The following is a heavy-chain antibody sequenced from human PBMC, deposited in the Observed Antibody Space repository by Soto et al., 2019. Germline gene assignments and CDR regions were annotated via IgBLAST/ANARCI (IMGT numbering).Heavy chain of an antibody. D-gene: IGHD6-19*01. CDR1: GFSHNTREMC. CDR3: ARRKVESRGWEYCFDY. J-gene: IGHJ4*02. V-gene: IGHV2-70*01. CDR2: IDWDDDK. Sequence: LACTFRGFSHNTREMCVSWIRQPPGKALEWLALIDWDDDKDYSTSLKTRLTISKDTSKNQVVLTMTNMDPVDTATYYCARRKVESRGWEYCFDYWGQGTLVTVHS.